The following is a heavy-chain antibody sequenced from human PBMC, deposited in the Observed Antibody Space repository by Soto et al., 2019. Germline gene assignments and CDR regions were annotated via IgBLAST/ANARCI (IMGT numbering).Heavy chain of an antibody. D-gene: IGHD2-21*01. J-gene: IGHJ3*02. CDR2: IYHSGST. CDR3: ARTRFPDAFDI. V-gene: IGHV4-30-2*01. CDR1: RSSIASCGCS. Sequence: TLSLTCAIIRSSIASCGCSWSWIRQPPGKGLEWIGYIYHSGSTYYNPSLKSRVTISVDRSKNQFSLKLSSVTAADTAVYYCARTRFPDAFDIWGQGTMVT.